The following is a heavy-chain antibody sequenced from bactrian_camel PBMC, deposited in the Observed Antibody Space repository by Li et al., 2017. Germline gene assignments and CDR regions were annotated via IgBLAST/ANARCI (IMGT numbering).Heavy chain of an antibody. D-gene: IGHD1*01. V-gene: IGHV3S26*01. CDR3: AAVIGCSLRPWLRDPGQKSGPIN. CDR2: IESDGST. Sequence: HVQLVESGGGSVQAGGSLRLSCAGSEYTFTSAHCMAWFRQAPGKEREGVAGIESDGSTSYAVSVKGRFTMSQDNAKNTLYLQMNSLKPEDTAMYYCAAVIGCSLRPWLRDPGQKSGPINWGQGTQVTVS. J-gene: IGHJ4*01. CDR1: EYTFTSAHC.